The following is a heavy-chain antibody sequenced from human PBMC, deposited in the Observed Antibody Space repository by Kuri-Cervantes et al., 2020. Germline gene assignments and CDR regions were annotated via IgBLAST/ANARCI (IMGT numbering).Heavy chain of an antibody. CDR2: IYYSGST. Sequence: SETLSLTCTVSGGSISSSSYYWGWIRQPPGKGLEWIGSIYYSGSTYYNPSLKSRVTISVGTSKNQFSLKLSSVTAADTAVYYCARPRGSYFINWFDPWGQGTLVTVSS. D-gene: IGHD1-26*01. CDR3: ARPRGSYFINWFDP. CDR1: GGSISSSSYY. V-gene: IGHV4-39*07. J-gene: IGHJ5*02.